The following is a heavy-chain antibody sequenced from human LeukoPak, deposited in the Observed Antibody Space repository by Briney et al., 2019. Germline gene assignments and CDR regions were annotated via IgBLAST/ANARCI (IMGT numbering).Heavy chain of an antibody. D-gene: IGHD2-2*01. V-gene: IGHV1-69*02. Sequence: SVKVSCKASGGTFISYTISWVRQAPGQGLDWMGRIIPILGIANYAQKFQGRVTITADKSTSTAYMELSSLRSEDTAVYYCARGLCSSTSCYLSWFDPWGQGTLVTVSS. CDR1: GGTFISYT. J-gene: IGHJ5*02. CDR2: IIPILGIA. CDR3: ARGLCSSTSCYLSWFDP.